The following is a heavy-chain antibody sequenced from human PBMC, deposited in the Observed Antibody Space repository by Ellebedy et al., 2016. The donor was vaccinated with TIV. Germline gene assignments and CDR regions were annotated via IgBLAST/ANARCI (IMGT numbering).Heavy chain of an antibody. Sequence: PGGSLRLSCAASGFTFSSYVMSWVRQAPGKGLEWVSVISQSGGTTYYADSVEGRFTISRENSKNTLSLQMNSLRADDTAVYYCANVDVRTAGDYWGQGTLVTVSS. CDR2: ISQSGGTT. D-gene: IGHD6-13*01. CDR1: GFTFSSYV. CDR3: ANVDVRTAGDY. V-gene: IGHV3-23*01. J-gene: IGHJ4*02.